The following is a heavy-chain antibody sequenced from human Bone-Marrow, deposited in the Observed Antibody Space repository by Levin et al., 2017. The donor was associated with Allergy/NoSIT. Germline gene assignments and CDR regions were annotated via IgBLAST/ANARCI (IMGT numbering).Heavy chain of an antibody. Sequence: ASVKVSCKASGYTFTSYAMNWVRQAPGQGLEWMGWINTNTGNPTYAQGFTGRFVFSLDTSVSTAYLQICSLKAEDTAVYYCARDHPRSSWYRGAFDPWGQGTLVTVSS. D-gene: IGHD6-13*01. J-gene: IGHJ5*02. CDR2: INTNTGNP. V-gene: IGHV7-4-1*01. CDR1: GYTFTSYA. CDR3: ARDHPRSSWYRGAFDP.